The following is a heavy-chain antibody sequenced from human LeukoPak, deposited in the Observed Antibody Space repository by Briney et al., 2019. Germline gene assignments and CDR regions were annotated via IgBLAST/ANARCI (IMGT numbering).Heavy chain of an antibody. D-gene: IGHD3-22*01. CDR1: GGSISSGDYY. Sequence: PSETLSLTCTVSGGSISSGDYYWSWIRQPPGKGLEWIRYIYHSGSTYYNPSLKSRVTISVDRSKNQFSLKLSSVTAADTAVYYCARGGYYDSSGYYSPPDVWGQGTTVTVSS. V-gene: IGHV4-30-2*01. CDR2: IYHSGST. J-gene: IGHJ6*02. CDR3: ARGGYYDSSGYYSPPDV.